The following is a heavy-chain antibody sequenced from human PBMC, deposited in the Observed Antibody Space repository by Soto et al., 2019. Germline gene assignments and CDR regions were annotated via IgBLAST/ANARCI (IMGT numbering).Heavy chain of an antibody. J-gene: IGHJ4*02. CDR2: INHSGST. CDR1: GGSFSGYY. CDR3: ARGPAANCRGGSCSYHFDY. V-gene: IGHV4-34*01. D-gene: IGHD2-15*01. Sequence: SETLSLTCAVYGGSFSGYYWSWIRQTPGKGLEWIGEINHSGSTNYNPSLKSRVTISVDTSKNQFSLKLSSVTAADTAVYYCARGPAANCRGGSCSYHFDYWGQGTLVTVSS.